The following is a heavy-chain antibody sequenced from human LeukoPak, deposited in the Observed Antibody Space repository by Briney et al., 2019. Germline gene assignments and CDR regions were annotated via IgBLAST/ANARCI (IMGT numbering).Heavy chain of an antibody. J-gene: IGHJ6*03. Sequence: SETLSLTCAVYGGSFSGYYWSWIRQPPGKGLEWIGEINHSGSTNYNPSLKSRVTISVDTSKNQFSLKLSSVTAADTAVYYCARVGLIQLWLLGYYYYYMDVWGKGTTVTVSS. CDR3: ARVGLIQLWLLGYYYYYMDV. V-gene: IGHV4-34*01. CDR1: GGSFSGYY. CDR2: INHSGST. D-gene: IGHD5-18*01.